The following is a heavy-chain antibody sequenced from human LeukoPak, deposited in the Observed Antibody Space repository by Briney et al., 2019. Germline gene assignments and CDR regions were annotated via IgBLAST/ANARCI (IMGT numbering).Heavy chain of an antibody. Sequence: ASGKVSCKASGYTFTGYDMHWGRQAPGQGLGWRGGINPNSGGTNYAQKFHGRGTMTRDTSISTAYMELSRLRSDDTAVYYCARSSAQSSLLVYGYWGQGTLVTASS. J-gene: IGHJ4*02. D-gene: IGHD6-6*01. V-gene: IGHV1-2*02. CDR3: ARSSAQSSLLVYGY. CDR1: GYTFTGYD. CDR2: INPNSGGT.